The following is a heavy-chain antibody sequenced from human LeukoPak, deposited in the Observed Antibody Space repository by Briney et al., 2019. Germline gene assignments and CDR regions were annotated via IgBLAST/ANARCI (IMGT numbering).Heavy chain of an antibody. CDR2: IKEDGSEQ. CDR3: ARDGGPFDY. CDR1: GFTFSVYW. J-gene: IGHJ4*02. D-gene: IGHD2-15*01. V-gene: IGHV3-7*01. Sequence: PGGSLRLSCAASGFTFSVYWMSWVRQAPGKGLEWVANIKEDGSEQYYVDSVKGRFTISRDNAKNSLYLQMNSLRAEDTAVYYCARDGGPFDYWGQGTLVTVSS.